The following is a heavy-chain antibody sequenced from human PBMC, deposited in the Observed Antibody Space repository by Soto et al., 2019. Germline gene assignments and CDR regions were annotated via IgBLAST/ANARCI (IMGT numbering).Heavy chain of an antibody. V-gene: IGHV1-3*01. CDR1: GYSFSNYA. Sequence: ASVKVSCKASGYSFSNYAMHRVRHAPGQRLEWMGWINAGNGNTRYSQKLQDRVTITWDTSASTAYMEMSSLRSEDTAIYYCARRITDYYYGMDVWGQGTTVTVS. CDR2: INAGNGNT. D-gene: IGHD3-3*01. CDR3: ARRITDYYYGMDV. J-gene: IGHJ6*02.